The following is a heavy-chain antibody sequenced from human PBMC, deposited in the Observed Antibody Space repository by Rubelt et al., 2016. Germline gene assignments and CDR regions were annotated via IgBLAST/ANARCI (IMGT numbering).Heavy chain of an antibody. Sequence: EVQLLESGGGLVQPGGSLRLSCAASGFTFSNCIMNWVRQAPRKGLEWVSIIYSGGTTNYADSVKGRFIISRDNSKNTLYLQMNSLRAEDTAVYYCARGPPFDPWGQGTLVTVSS. CDR3: ARGPPFDP. V-gene: IGHV3-66*01. CDR2: IYSGGTT. CDR1: GFTFSNCI. J-gene: IGHJ5*02.